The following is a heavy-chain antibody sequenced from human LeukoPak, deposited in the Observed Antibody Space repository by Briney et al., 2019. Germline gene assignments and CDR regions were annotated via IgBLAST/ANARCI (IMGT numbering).Heavy chain of an antibody. CDR3: ARVGARQVLEY. CDR1: GFTFSSYW. D-gene: IGHD4-17*01. CDR2: IKQDGSEK. V-gene: IGHV3-7*01. Sequence: PGGPLRLSCAASGFTFSSYWMSWVRQAPGKGLEWVANIKQDGSEKYYVDSVKGRFTISRDNAKNSLYLQMNSLSAEDTAVYYCARVGARQVLEYWGQGTLVTVSS. J-gene: IGHJ4*02.